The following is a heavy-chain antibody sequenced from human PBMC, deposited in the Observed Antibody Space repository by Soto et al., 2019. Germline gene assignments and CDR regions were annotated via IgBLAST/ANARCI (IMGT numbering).Heavy chain of an antibody. D-gene: IGHD2-2*01. CDR1: GFTFSNNA. J-gene: IGHJ4*02. Sequence: PGGSLRLSCAASGFTFSNNAMHWVRQAPGKGLEWVAFISPDGSRGYYADSVKGQFTISRDNSKNTLYLQMDTVRAEDTALYYCTRDIAERFGYAFWGQGTPVPVSS. CDR2: ISPDGSRG. V-gene: IGHV3-30-3*01. CDR3: TRDIAERFGYAF.